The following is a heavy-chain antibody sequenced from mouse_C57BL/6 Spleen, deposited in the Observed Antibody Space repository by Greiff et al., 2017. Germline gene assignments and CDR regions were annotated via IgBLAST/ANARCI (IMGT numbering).Heavy chain of an antibody. J-gene: IGHJ4*01. CDR1: GFTFSDYG. V-gene: IGHV5-17*01. CDR2: ISSGSSTI. D-gene: IGHD1-1*01. CDR3: ARTTVSSMDY. Sequence: EVQLQESGGGLVKPGGSLKLSCAASGFTFSDYGMHWVRQAPEKGLEWVAYISSGSSTIYYADTVKGRFTISRDNAKNTLFLQMTSLRSEDTAMYYCARTTVSSMDYWGQGTSVTVSS.